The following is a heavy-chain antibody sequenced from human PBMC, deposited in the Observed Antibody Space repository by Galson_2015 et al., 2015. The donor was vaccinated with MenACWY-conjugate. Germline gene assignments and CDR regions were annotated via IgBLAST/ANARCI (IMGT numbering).Heavy chain of an antibody. CDR3: ARGTWDYGSGSRSDY. CDR2: ISSSSSTI. J-gene: IGHJ4*02. D-gene: IGHD3-10*01. CDR1: GFTFSSYS. Sequence: SLRLSCAASGFTFSSYSMNWVRQAPGKGLEWVSYISSSSSTIYYADSVKGRFTISRDNAKNSLYLQMNSLRDEDTAVYYCARGTWDYGSGSRSDYWGQGTLVTVSP. V-gene: IGHV3-48*02.